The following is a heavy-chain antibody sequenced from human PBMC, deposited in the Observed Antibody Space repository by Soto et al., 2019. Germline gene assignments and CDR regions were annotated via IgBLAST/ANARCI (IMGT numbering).Heavy chain of an antibody. CDR3: AREGEMPYYYYGVDV. Sequence: QVQLVQSGPEVRKPGASVKVSCKASGYTFTTYGISWVRQAPGQGLEWMGWISGYNGHTKYAQKFQGRVTMTTDTSTSKVYMDLRSLRSDDTAVYYCAREGEMPYYYYGVDVWGQGTTVTVSS. J-gene: IGHJ6*02. D-gene: IGHD3-16*01. CDR2: ISGYNGHT. V-gene: IGHV1-18*01. CDR1: GYTFTTYG.